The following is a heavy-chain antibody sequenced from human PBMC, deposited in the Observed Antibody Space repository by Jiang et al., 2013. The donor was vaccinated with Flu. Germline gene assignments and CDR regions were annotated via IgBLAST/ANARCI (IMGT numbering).Heavy chain of an antibody. Sequence: GPGLVKPSETLSLTCTVSGGSISSYYWSWIRQPPGKGLEWIGYIYYSGSTNYNPSLKSRVTISVDTSKNQFSLKLSSVTAADTAVYYCARVHYDFWSGRAAFDYWGQGTLVTVSS. D-gene: IGHD3-3*01. V-gene: IGHV4-59*01. J-gene: IGHJ4*02. CDR1: GGSISSYY. CDR2: IYYSGST. CDR3: ARVHYDFWSGRAAFDY.